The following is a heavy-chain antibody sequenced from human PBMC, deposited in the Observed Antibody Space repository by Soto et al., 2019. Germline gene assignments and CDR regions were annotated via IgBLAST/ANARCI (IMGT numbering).Heavy chain of an antibody. D-gene: IGHD2-15*01. V-gene: IGHV1-46*03. J-gene: IGHJ4*02. CDR3: ARARFSGGSCYQADY. Sequence: QVQLVQSGAEVKKPGASVKVSCKASGYTFTSNYMHWVRQAPGQGLEWMGIINPSGGSTSYAQKFKGRVTMTRDTSTSTVYMELSSLRSEDTAVYYCARARFSGGSCYQADYWGQGTLVTVSS. CDR2: INPSGGST. CDR1: GYTFTSNY.